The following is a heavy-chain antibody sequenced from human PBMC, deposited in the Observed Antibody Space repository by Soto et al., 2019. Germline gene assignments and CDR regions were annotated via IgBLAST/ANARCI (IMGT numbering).Heavy chain of an antibody. D-gene: IGHD3-10*01. V-gene: IGHV3-23*01. CDR2: IGGSGSSA. Sequence: GGSLRLSCAASGFTFKNFAVSWVRQAPGKGMEWVSAIGGSGSSANYADSVKGRFTVSRDDSKSTLYLQMSGLRVDDTALYYCVKDAVAYNGEWDWFDLFGQVSLVTVSS. CDR3: VKDAVAYNGEWDWFDL. CDR1: GFTFKNFA. J-gene: IGHJ5*02.